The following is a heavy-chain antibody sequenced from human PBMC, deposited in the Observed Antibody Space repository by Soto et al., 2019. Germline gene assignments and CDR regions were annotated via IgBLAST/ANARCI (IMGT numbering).Heavy chain of an antibody. CDR3: ARHSSAFDTFDI. Sequence: GESLKISCKGSGYSFTSYWISWVRQMPGKGLEWMGRIDPSDSYTKYSPSFQGHVTISADKSISTAYLQWSSLKAPDTAMYYCARHSSAFDTFDIWGQGTMVTVS. J-gene: IGHJ3*02. V-gene: IGHV5-10-1*01. CDR1: GYSFTSYW. D-gene: IGHD3-22*01. CDR2: IDPSDSYT.